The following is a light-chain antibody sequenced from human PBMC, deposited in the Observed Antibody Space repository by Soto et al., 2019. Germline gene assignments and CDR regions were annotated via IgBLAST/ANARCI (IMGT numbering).Light chain of an antibody. CDR2: AAS. CDR3: QQSYSRPPLFT. J-gene: IGKJ3*01. V-gene: IGKV1-39*01. Sequence: DIQMTQSPSSLSASVGERVTITCRASQSISRHLNWYQQQPGRAPNLLIYAASSLQSGVPSRFSGSGSGTDCNLTVSSLQPEDFATYYCQQSYSRPPLFTFGPGTKVD. CDR1: QSISRH.